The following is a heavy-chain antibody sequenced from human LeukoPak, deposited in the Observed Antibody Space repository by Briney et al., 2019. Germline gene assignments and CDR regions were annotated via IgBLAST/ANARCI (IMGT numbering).Heavy chain of an antibody. V-gene: IGHV3-9*01. CDR1: GFTFDDYA. CDR2: ISWNSGSI. J-gene: IGHJ4*02. D-gene: IGHD6-13*01. Sequence: GRSLRLSCAASGFTFDDYAMHWVRQAPGKGLEWVSGISWNSGSIGYADSVKGRFTISRDNAKYSLYLQMNSLRAEDTALYYCAKDRRAAAGTGFFDYWGQGTLVTVSS. CDR3: AKDRRAAAGTGFFDY.